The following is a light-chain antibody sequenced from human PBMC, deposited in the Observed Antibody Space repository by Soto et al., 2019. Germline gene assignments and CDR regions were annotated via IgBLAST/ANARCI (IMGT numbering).Light chain of an antibody. CDR2: EVN. J-gene: IGLJ1*01. Sequence: QSVLTQPPSVSGSPGQSVTISCTGTSSDVGAFNYVSWYQHHPGKVPKFLIYEVNERPSGVPDRFSGSKSGNTASLTVSGLQPEDEAEYFCSSFVDGTSYVFGTGTRSPS. CDR3: SSFVDGTSYV. V-gene: IGLV2-8*01. CDR1: SSDVGAFNY.